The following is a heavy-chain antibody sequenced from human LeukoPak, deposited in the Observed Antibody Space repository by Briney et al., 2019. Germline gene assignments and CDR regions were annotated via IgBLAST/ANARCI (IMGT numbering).Heavy chain of an antibody. Sequence: GGSLRLSCSASGFTFSSYAMHWVRQAPGKGLEYVSAISGSGDITYYADSVKGRFTISRDNSKNTLYLQMSSLTPEDAAVHYCVRDGMAVAGTAPLDYWGQGILVTVSS. V-gene: IGHV3-64D*09. CDR2: ISGSGDIT. CDR3: VRDGMAVAGTAPLDY. J-gene: IGHJ4*02. CDR1: GFTFSSYA. D-gene: IGHD6-19*01.